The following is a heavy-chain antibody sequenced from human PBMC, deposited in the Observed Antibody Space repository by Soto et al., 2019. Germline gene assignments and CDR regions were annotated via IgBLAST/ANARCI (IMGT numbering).Heavy chain of an antibody. D-gene: IGHD3-22*01. CDR1: GGTFSSYA. CDR3: ARDRVQNYYDSSGYTGDY. J-gene: IGHJ4*02. CDR2: IIPIFGTA. Sequence: QVQLVQSGAEVKKPGSSVKVSYKASGGTFSSYAISWVRQAPGQGLEWMGGIIPIFGTANYAQKFQGRVTITADESTSTAYMELSSLRSEDTAVYYCARDRVQNYYDSSGYTGDYWGQGTLVTVSS. V-gene: IGHV1-69*12.